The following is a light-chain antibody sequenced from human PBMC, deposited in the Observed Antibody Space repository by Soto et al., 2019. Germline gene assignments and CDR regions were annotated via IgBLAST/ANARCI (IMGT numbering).Light chain of an antibody. CDR1: QGISNY. J-gene: IGKJ1*01. CDR3: QKYNTAPRA. Sequence: DIQMTQSPSSLSASVGDTVTITCRASQGISNYLAWYQQKPGQVPNLLIYAASTLQSGVPSRFSGSGSGTDFPITISSLRPEDIATYYCQKYNTAPRAFGQGTKVEI. CDR2: AAS. V-gene: IGKV1-27*01.